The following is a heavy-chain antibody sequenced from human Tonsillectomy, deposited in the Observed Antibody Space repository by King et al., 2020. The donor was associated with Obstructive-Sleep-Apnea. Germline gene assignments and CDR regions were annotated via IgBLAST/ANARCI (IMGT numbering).Heavy chain of an antibody. V-gene: IGHV1-2*02. D-gene: IGHD3-10*01. J-gene: IGHJ4*02. Sequence: QLVQSGAEVKKPGASVKVSCKASGYTFTGYYIHWVRQAPGQGLEWMGWISPNSGATKFAQKFQDRVTMTRDTSISTAYMDLSRLRSDDTAIYYCARDMSAYDSTSPAYWGQGTLVTVSS. CDR1: GYTFTGYY. CDR3: ARDMSAYDSTSPAY. CDR2: ISPNSGAT.